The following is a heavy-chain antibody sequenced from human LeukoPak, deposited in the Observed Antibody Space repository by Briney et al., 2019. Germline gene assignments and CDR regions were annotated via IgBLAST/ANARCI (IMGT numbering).Heavy chain of an antibody. Sequence: PGGSLRLPCAASGFTFSSYAMSWVRQAPGKGLEWVSAISVSGSSTYYADSVKGRFTFSRDNSKNTLYLQMNSLRAEDTAVYYCAKRRGGSYYDAFDIWGQGTMVTVSS. D-gene: IGHD1-26*01. V-gene: IGHV3-23*01. J-gene: IGHJ3*02. CDR3: AKRRGGSYYDAFDI. CDR2: ISVSGSST. CDR1: GFTFSSYA.